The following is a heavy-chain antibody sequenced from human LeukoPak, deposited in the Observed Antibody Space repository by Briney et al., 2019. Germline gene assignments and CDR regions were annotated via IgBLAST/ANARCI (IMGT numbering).Heavy chain of an antibody. CDR3: AKDPSLSGYDVVDAFDI. Sequence: ASVKVSCKASGYSFTNYGITWVRQAPGQGLEWMGWISPYNGNTNYAQKLQGRVTMTRDTSTSTAYMELRSLRSDDTAVYYCAKDPSLSGYDVVDAFDIWGQGTMVTVSS. V-gene: IGHV1-18*01. D-gene: IGHD5-12*01. CDR1: GYSFTNYG. J-gene: IGHJ3*02. CDR2: ISPYNGNT.